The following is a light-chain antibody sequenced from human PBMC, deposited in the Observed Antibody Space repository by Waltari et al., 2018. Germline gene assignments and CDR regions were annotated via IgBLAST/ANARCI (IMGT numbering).Light chain of an antibody. CDR2: DAS. CDR1: QSVSSY. V-gene: IGKV3-11*01. J-gene: IGKJ1*01. CDR3: QHRGT. Sequence: EIVLTQSPATLSLSPGERATLSCRASQSVSSYLAWYQQKPGQAPRLLIYDASNRATGITDRFSGSGSVTDFTHTISSLEPEDFAVYYCQHRGTFGQGTKVEIK.